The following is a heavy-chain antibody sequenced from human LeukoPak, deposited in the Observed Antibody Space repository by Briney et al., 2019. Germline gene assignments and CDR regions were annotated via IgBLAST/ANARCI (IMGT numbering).Heavy chain of an antibody. Sequence: GGSLRLSCAASGFTFSDYYMSWIRQAPGKGLEWVSYISSSGSTIYYADSVKGRFTISRDNAKNSLYLQMNSLRAEDTAVYYCAKVLEWLSSQPYSDYWGQGTLVTVSS. J-gene: IGHJ4*02. CDR3: AKVLEWLSSQPYSDY. CDR2: ISSSGSTI. V-gene: IGHV3-11*01. D-gene: IGHD3-3*01. CDR1: GFTFSDYY.